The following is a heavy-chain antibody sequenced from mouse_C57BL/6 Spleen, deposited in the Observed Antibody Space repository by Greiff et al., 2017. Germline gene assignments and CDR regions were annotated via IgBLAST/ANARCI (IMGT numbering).Heavy chain of an antibody. J-gene: IGHJ2*01. V-gene: IGHV5-16*01. Sequence: EVQVVESEGGLVQPGSSMKLSCTASGFTFSDYYMAWVRQVPEKGLEWVANINYDGSSTYYLDSLKSRFIISRDNAKNILYLQMSSLQSEDTATYYCAREGTSLYYFDYWGQGTTLTVSS. CDR1: GFTFSDYY. D-gene: IGHD2-10*02. CDR2: INYDGSST. CDR3: AREGTSLYYFDY.